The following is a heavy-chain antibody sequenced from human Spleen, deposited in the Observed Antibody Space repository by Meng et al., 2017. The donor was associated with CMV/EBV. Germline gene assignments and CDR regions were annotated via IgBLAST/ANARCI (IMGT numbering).Heavy chain of an antibody. J-gene: IGHJ6*02. CDR1: GFTFSSYA. V-gene: IGHV3-30*04. CDR2: ISYDGSNK. CDR3: AREGGVGASGYYYGMDV. D-gene: IGHD1-26*01. Sequence: GESLKISCAASGFTFSSYAMHWVRQAPGKGLEWVAVISYDGSNKYYADSVKGRFTISRDNSKNTLYLQMNSLRAEDTAVYYCAREGGVGASGYYYGMDVWGQGTLVTVSS.